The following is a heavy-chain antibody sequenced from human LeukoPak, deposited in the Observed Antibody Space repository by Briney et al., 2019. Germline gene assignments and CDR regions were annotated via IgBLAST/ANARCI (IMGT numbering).Heavy chain of an antibody. J-gene: IGHJ4*02. Sequence: GGSLRLSCAASGFTFSSYAMHWVRQAPGKGLEWVAPIWYDGSNKYYPYSVKGRCTISRDNSKNTLYLHMNSLRAEDTAVYYCARNSVVAGTCDCWGQGTLVTVSS. V-gene: IGHV3-33*01. CDR1: GFTFSSYA. D-gene: IGHD6-19*01. CDR3: ARNSVVAGTCDC. CDR2: IWYDGSNK.